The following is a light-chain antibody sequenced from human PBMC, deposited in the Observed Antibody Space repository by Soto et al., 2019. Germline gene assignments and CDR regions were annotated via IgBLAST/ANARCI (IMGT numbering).Light chain of an antibody. Sequence: LTQRASVYGSPGQSVTVSCTGRSGDVGAYNRVSWYQQHSGKAPKLVIYEVSNRPSGVSNRFSGSKSGNTASLTISGLQAEDEAAYYCLSYTTSTSSVFGTGTKVTVL. CDR2: EVS. J-gene: IGLJ1*01. CDR3: LSYTTSTSSV. V-gene: IGLV2-14*01. CDR1: SGDVGAYNR.